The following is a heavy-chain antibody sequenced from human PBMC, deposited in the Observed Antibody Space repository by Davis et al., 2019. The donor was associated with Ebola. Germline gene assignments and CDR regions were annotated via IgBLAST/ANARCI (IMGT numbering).Heavy chain of an antibody. V-gene: IGHV4-39*07. J-gene: IGHJ3*02. Sequence: SETLSLTCTVSGGSISSSSYYWGWIRQPPGKGLEWIGSIYYSGSTYYNPSLKSRVTISLDTSKSEFSLKVGSVTAADTAVYFCARARRYTARQDAFDIWGQGTVVIVSS. CDR1: GGSISSSSYY. D-gene: IGHD1-14*01. CDR3: ARARRYTARQDAFDI. CDR2: IYYSGST.